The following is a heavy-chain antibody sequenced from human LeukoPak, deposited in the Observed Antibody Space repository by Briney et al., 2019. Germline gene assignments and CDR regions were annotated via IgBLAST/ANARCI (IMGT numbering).Heavy chain of an antibody. CDR2: INPNSGGT. V-gene: IGHV1-2*02. CDR3: AREIDYGSDPVAWFDP. CDR1: GYTFTDYY. J-gene: IGHJ5*02. D-gene: IGHD3-10*01. Sequence: ASVKVSCKASGYTFTDYYMNWVRQAPGQGLEWMGWINPNSGGTTYAQKFQGRVTMTRDTSISTAYMELNRLRSDDTAMYYCAREIDYGSDPVAWFDPWGQGTLVTVSS.